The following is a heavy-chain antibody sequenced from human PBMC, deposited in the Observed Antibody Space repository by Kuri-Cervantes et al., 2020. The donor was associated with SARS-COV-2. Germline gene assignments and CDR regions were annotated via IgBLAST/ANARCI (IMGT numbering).Heavy chain of an antibody. CDR2: IYSGGST. CDR3: AKDSDTAMVPIFDY. CDR1: GFTVSSNY. V-gene: IGHV3-53*01. D-gene: IGHD5-18*01. J-gene: IGHJ4*02. Sequence: GGSLRLSCAASGFTVSSNYMSWVRQAPGKGLEWVSVIYSGGSTYYADSVKGRFTISRYNAKNSLYLQMNSLRAEDTAVYSCAKDSDTAMVPIFDYWGQGTPVTCSS.